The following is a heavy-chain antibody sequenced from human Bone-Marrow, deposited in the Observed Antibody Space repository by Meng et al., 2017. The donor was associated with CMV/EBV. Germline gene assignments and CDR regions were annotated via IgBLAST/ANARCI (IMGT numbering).Heavy chain of an antibody. CDR1: GAFRSYA. CDR3: ASPVYYYDSSGYPLAY. CDR2: SIPIFDTA. D-gene: IGHD3-22*01. V-gene: IGHV1-69*05. Sequence: GAFRSYASSRVGRAPGQALGWVGGSIPIFDTANYERKFQGRNSITTDKSTSTAYMEVSSLRSEDTAVYYCASPVYYYDSSGYPLAYWGQGTLVTVSS. J-gene: IGHJ4*02.